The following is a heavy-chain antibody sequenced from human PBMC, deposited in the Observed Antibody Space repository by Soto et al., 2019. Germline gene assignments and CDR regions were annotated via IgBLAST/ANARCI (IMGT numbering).Heavy chain of an antibody. CDR2: ISYDGSNK. J-gene: IGHJ4*02. CDR3: ASGGQLRFLEWLSYFDY. Sequence: PGGSLRLSCAASGFTFSSYAMHWVRQAPGKGLEWVAVISYDGSNKYYADSVKGRFTISRDNSKNTLYLQMNSLRAEDTAVYYCASGGQLRFLEWLSYFDYWGQGTLVTVSS. CDR1: GFTFSSYA. D-gene: IGHD3-3*01. V-gene: IGHV3-30-3*01.